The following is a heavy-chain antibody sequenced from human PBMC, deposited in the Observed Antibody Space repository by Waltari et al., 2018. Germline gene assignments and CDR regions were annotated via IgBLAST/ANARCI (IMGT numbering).Heavy chain of an antibody. J-gene: IGHJ5*02. CDR3: ARHWKRNGYRFDP. D-gene: IGHD5-12*01. Sequence: YWGGISQSPGEGLEWIGSIDYSGRIYYSPTLRGGVTISGDTSKKQFCLNLSSVTAADRAGYYCARHWKRNGYRFDPWGQGTRVTVSS. CDR2: IDYSGRI. V-gene: IGHV4-39*01. CDR1: Y.